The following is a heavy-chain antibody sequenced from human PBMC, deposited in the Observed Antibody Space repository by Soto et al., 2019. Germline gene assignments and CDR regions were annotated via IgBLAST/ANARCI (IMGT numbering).Heavy chain of an antibody. J-gene: IGHJ4*02. CDR2: IYWNSNRI. D-gene: IGHD3-16*01. CDR3: LKDVMPGGADC. Sequence: EVKLVESGGGLVKLGRSLRLSCVASGFTSDDYAMHWVRKAPGKGLEWVAGIYWNSNRIDYGDSVKGRFTISRDNAEKSLYLQMNSLRPEDTAMYFCLKDVMPGGADCWGQGTLVTVSS. CDR1: GFTSDDYA. V-gene: IGHV3-9*02.